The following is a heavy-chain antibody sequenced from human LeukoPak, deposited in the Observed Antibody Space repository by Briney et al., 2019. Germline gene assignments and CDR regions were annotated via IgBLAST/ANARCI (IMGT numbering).Heavy chain of an antibody. D-gene: IGHD7-27*01. CDR2: IYYSGTT. V-gene: IGHV4-59*12. CDR3: ARERDRNWGPTRTPYWYFDL. Sequence: SETLSLTCTVSGDSISGYYWNWIRQPPGKGLEWIGYIYYSGTTSHNPSLKSRVTISVDTSKNQFSLQLNSVTPKDTAVYYCARERDRNWGPTRTPYWYFDLWGRGTLVTVSS. J-gene: IGHJ2*01. CDR1: GDSISGYY.